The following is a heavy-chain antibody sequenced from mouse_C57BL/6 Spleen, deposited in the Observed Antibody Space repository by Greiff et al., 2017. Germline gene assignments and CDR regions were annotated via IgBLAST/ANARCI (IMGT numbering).Heavy chain of an antibody. CDR1: GYSFTDYN. Sequence: VQLKQSGPELVKPGASVKISCKASGYSFTDYNMNWVKQSNGKSLEWIGVINPNYGTTSYNQKFKGKATLTVDQSSSTAYMQLNSLTSEDSAVYYCAFYSNFSYYAMDYWGQGTSVTVSS. D-gene: IGHD2-5*01. CDR2: INPNYGTT. CDR3: AFYSNFSYYAMDY. J-gene: IGHJ4*01. V-gene: IGHV1-39*01.